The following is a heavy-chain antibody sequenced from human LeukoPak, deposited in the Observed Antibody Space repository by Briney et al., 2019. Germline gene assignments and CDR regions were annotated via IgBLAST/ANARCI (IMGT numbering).Heavy chain of an antibody. V-gene: IGHV5-10-1*01. CDR3: ATSAYGDGVY. J-gene: IGHJ4*02. CDR1: GYSFTSYW. D-gene: IGHD4-17*01. Sequence: GESLKISCKGSGYSFTSYWISWVRQMPEKGLEWMGRIDPSDSYTNYSPSFQGHVTISADKSISTAYLQWSSLKASDTAMYYCATSAYGDGVYWGQGTLVTVSS. CDR2: IDPSDSYT.